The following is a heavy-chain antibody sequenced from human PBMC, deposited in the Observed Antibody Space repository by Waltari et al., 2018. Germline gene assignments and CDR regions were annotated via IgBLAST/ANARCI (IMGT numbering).Heavy chain of an antibody. CDR1: GGSISSSY. V-gene: IGHV4-59*01. CDR3: ARGPGRGSGSCSFDY. D-gene: IGHD2-15*01. J-gene: IGHJ4*02. Sequence: QVQLQESGPGLVKPSETLSLTCSVPGGSISSSYWSWIRQPPGKGLEWFGYIYYSGSTNYNPSLKSRVTISVDTSKNQFSLKLNSVTAADTAVYYCARGPGRGSGSCSFDYWGQGTLVTVSS. CDR2: IYYSGST.